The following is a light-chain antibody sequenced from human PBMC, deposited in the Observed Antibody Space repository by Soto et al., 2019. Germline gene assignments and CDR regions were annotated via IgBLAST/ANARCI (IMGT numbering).Light chain of an antibody. Sequence: QSALTQPASVSGSPGQSITISCTGTSSDVGGYNYVSWYQQHPGKAPKLIIYEVSYRPSGISHRVSGSKSGNTASLTISGLRAEDEADYYGASYTSSSTLLFGGGTKVTVL. CDR1: SSDVGGYNY. J-gene: IGLJ3*02. V-gene: IGLV2-14*01. CDR2: EVS. CDR3: ASYTSSSTLL.